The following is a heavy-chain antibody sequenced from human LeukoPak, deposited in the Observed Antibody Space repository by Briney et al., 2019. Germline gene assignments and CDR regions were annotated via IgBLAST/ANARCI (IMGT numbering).Heavy chain of an antibody. Sequence: GGSLRLSCAASGFTFINAWMHWVRQAPGRGLVWVSRINTDGSTTTYADSVKGRFTISRDNAKNTLYLQMNSLRVEDTAVYYCARGRGGSYHYWGQGTLVTVSS. CDR2: INTDGSTT. CDR1: GFTFINAW. V-gene: IGHV3-74*01. CDR3: ARGRGGSYHY. D-gene: IGHD1-26*01. J-gene: IGHJ4*02.